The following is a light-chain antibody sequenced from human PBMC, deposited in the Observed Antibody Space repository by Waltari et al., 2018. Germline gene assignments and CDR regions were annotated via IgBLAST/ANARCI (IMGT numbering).Light chain of an antibody. J-gene: IGKJ3*01. CDR2: GAS. Sequence: EIVLTQSPGTLSLSPGERATLPCRASQSVSSTYLAWYQQKPGQAPRLLSYGASSRATGIPDRFSGSGAGTDFTRTISRLEPEDVAVYYCQHHGRSLSAFGPGTKVDIK. CDR3: QHHGRSLSA. CDR1: QSVSSTY. V-gene: IGKV3-20*01.